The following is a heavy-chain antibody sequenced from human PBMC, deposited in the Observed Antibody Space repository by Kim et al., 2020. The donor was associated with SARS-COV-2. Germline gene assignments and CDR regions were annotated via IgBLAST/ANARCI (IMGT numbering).Heavy chain of an antibody. CDR3: ARGYTFGLCY. V-gene: IGHV1-46*01. J-gene: IGHJ4*02. Sequence: ASVKVSCKASGYTFTSHYMHWVRQAPGQGLEWMGMINPSGGGTSSARKFQGRVTLTRDSSTSTVYMDLSGLTSEDTAIYYCARGYTFGLCYWGQGTLVT. CDR1: GYTFTSHY. CDR2: INPSGGGT. D-gene: IGHD5-18*01.